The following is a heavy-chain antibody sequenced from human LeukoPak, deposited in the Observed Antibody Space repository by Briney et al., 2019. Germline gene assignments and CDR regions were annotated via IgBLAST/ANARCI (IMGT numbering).Heavy chain of an antibody. V-gene: IGHV3-30*03. J-gene: IGHJ4*02. D-gene: IGHD1-26*01. CDR2: ISYDGSNK. CDR1: GLTFSSYG. Sequence: GGPLRLSCAASGLTFSSYGMHGVRKAPGKGLERVAVISYDGSNKYYADSVKGRLTISRDNAKNSLYLRMNSLRAEDTAVYYCARDHEAEWDLPLNYFDYWGQGTLATVSS. CDR3: ARDHEAEWDLPLNYFDY.